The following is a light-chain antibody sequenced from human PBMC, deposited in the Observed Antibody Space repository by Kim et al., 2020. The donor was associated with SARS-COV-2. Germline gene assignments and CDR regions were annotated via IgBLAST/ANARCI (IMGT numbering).Light chain of an antibody. Sequence: PRERTTLACRHSQSVSSSYLAWYEQTPGQAPRHPIYRASSRAAGIQARYSGSGSVTDFTLTISRLAAEGFAVDYCQQYGSSPLTFGGGTKVDIK. V-gene: IGKV3-20*01. CDR3: QQYGSSPLT. CDR1: QSVSSSY. CDR2: RAS. J-gene: IGKJ4*01.